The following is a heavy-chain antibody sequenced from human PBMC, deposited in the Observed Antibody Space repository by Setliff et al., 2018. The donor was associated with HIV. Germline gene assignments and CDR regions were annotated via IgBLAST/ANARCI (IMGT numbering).Heavy chain of an antibody. CDR3: ARHRDPPGSRWIYYYYYMDL. J-gene: IGHJ6*03. Sequence: PSETLSLTCTVSGGSISSSSYYWGWIRQPPGKGLEWIGSIYYSGSTYFNPSLKSRVTISVDTSKNQISLKLTSVTAADTAVYYCARHRDPPGSRWIYYYYYMDLWGEGTTVTVSS. CDR1: GGSISSSSYY. V-gene: IGHV4-39*01. D-gene: IGHD6-13*01. CDR2: IYYSGST.